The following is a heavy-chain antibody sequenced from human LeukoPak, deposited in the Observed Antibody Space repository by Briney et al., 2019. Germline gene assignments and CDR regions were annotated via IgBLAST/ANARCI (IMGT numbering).Heavy chain of an antibody. CDR1: GGSISSGSYY. J-gene: IGHJ3*01. CDR3: ASNVDSGVDV. CDR2: IRNKANSYTT. Sequence: LSLTCTVSGGSISSGSYYWSWIRQPAGKGLEWIGRIRNKANSYTTEYVASVKGRFTISRDDSKNSLSLQMNGLKTEDTAMYYCASNVDSGVDVWGQGKMVTVSS. D-gene: IGHD5-12*01. V-gene: IGHV3-72*01.